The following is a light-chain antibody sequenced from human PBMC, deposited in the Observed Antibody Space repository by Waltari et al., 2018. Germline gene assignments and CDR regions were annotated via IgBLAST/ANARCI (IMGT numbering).Light chain of an antibody. CDR1: TSNIGRNY. V-gene: IGLV1-47*01. J-gene: IGLJ3*02. Sequence: QSALTQAPSASGTPGQTVTISSSGTTSNIGRNYVSWYQQFPGTAPKLLIYKNNERPAGVPGRFSGSKSGTSASLAISGLRSEDEADYCCAVWDDNLSGWVFVGGTKLTVL. CDR3: AVWDDNLSGWV. CDR2: KNN.